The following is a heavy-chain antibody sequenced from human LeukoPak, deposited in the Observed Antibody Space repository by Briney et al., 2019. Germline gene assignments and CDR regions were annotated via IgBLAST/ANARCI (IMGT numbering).Heavy chain of an antibody. CDR3: ARDGIAARSNKYYYYYGMDV. J-gene: IGHJ6*02. V-gene: IGHV1-18*01. Sequence: VASVTVSCTASGYTFTIYGISWVRQAPGQGLEWMGWISAYNGNTNYAQKLQGRVTMTTDTSTSTAYMELRSLRSDDTAVYYCARDGIAARSNKYYYYYGMDVWGQGTTVTVSS. CDR2: ISAYNGNT. CDR1: GYTFTIYG. D-gene: IGHD6-6*01.